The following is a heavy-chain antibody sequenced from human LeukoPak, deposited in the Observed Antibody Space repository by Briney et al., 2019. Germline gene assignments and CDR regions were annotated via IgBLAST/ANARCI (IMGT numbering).Heavy chain of an antibody. J-gene: IGHJ5*02. D-gene: IGHD2-21*01. V-gene: IGHV5-51*01. CDR2: IYPGDSDA. CDR3: ARQEDSGGYWNYYYP. Sequence: GESLKISCKGSGYSFTSYWIGWVRQMPGKGLEWMGIIYPGDSDARYNPSFEGHITISVDKSRSTAYLQWRSLRASDTATYYCARQEDSGGYWNYYYPWGQGTLITVSS. CDR1: GYSFTSYW.